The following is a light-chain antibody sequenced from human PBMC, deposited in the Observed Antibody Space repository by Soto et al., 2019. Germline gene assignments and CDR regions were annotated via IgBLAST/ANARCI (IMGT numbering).Light chain of an antibody. CDR1: QTINSW. V-gene: IGKV1-5*03. Sequence: DIQMTQSPSTLSASVGDRVTITCRASQTINSWLAWYQQKPGKVPRLLIFKASTLESGVPSRFSGSGSGTEFTLTISSLQPDDFGTYYCQQYNTYSRTFGQGTKLEIK. CDR2: KAS. CDR3: QQYNTYSRT. J-gene: IGKJ1*01.